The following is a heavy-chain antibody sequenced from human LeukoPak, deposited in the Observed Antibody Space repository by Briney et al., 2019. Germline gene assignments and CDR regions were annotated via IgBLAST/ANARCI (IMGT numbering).Heavy chain of an antibody. V-gene: IGHV2-26*01. CDR1: GFSLSHARMG. D-gene: IGHD3-3*01. Sequence: SGPTLVNPTETLTLTCTVSGFSLSHARMGVSWIRQPPGKALEWLVHIFSNDEKSYSTSLKSRLTISKDTSKSQVVLTMTNMDPVDTATYYCARIRASFYDFWSGYSYYYDYWGQGTLVTVSS. CDR3: ARIRASFYDFWSGYSYYYDY. CDR2: IFSNDEK. J-gene: IGHJ4*02.